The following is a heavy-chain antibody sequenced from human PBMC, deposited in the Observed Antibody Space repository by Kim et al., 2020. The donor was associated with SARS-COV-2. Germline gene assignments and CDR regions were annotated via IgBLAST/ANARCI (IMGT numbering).Heavy chain of an antibody. D-gene: IGHD3-22*01. Sequence: GGSLRLSCAASGFTFSSYAMSWVRQAPGKGLEWVSAISGSGGSTYYADSVKGRFTISRDNSKNTLYLQMNSLRAEDTAVYYCAVEGTYYYDSSGSRDDYWGQEPWSPSPQ. CDR2: ISGSGGST. CDR1: GFTFSSYA. J-gene: IGHJ4*01. CDR3: AVEGTYYYDSSGSRDDY. V-gene: IGHV3-23*01.